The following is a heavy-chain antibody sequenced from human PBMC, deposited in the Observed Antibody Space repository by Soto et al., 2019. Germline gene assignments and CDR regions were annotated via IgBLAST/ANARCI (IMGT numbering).Heavy chain of an antibody. CDR2: FDPEGGET. Sequence: ASVXVSCKVSGYTLTELSMHWVRQAPGKGLEWMGGFDPEGGETIYAQKFQGRVTMTEDTSTDTAYMELSSLRSEDTAVYYCATSMVRGVITRTTNFDYWGQGTLVTVSS. J-gene: IGHJ4*02. V-gene: IGHV1-24*01. CDR3: ATSMVRGVITRTTNFDY. D-gene: IGHD3-10*01. CDR1: GYTLTELS.